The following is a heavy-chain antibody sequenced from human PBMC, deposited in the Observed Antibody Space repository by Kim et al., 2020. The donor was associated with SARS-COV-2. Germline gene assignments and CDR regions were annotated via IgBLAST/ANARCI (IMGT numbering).Heavy chain of an antibody. Sequence: SETLSLTCTVSGGSVSSGSYYWCWIRQPPGKGLEWIGYIYYSGSTNYNPSLKSRVTISVDTSKNQFSLTLSSVTAADTAVYYCARTYYYDSSGYYHFDYWGQGTLVTVSS. D-gene: IGHD3-22*01. CDR3: ARTYYYDSSGYYHFDY. J-gene: IGHJ4*02. V-gene: IGHV4-61*01. CDR2: IYYSGST. CDR1: GGSVSSGSYY.